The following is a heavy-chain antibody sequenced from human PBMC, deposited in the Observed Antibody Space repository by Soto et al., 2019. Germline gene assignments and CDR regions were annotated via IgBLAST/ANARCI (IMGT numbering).Heavy chain of an antibody. D-gene: IGHD2-2*01. J-gene: IGHJ6*02. CDR1: GFTLRGYT. CDR3: AREALSRSTGTYDFYGMDV. V-gene: IGHV3-21*01. Sequence: EVQLVESGGGLVKPGESLRVSCAASGFTLRGYTMSWVRQAPGKGLEWVSSISSSSGDIYYEDSLKGRFTISRDNAKNSLTLQVNSLRAEDTAVYYCAREALSRSTGTYDFYGMDVWGQGTTVTVS. CDR2: ISSSSGDI.